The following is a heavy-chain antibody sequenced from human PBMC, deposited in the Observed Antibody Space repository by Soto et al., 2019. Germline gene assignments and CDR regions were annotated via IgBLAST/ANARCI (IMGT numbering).Heavy chain of an antibody. CDR2: ISGSGGST. CDR3: ARTPLRYSSSDPTTH. Sequence: GGSLRLSCAASGFAFSSYAMSWVRQAPGKGLEWVSAISGSGGSTYYADSVKGRFTISRDNSKNTLYLQMNSLRAEDTAVYYCARTPLRYSSSDPTTHWGQGTLVTVSS. J-gene: IGHJ4*02. D-gene: IGHD6-6*01. CDR1: GFAFSSYA. V-gene: IGHV3-23*01.